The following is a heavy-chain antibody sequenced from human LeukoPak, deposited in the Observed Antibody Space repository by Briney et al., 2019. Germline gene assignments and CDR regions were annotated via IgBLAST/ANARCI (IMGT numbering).Heavy chain of an antibody. Sequence: TGGSLRLSCAASGFTFSVYWMTWVRQAPGKELEWVATIDKYGGQKDYVESVKGRFTISRDNAENSLFLQMNSLRADDTAVYYCATEVWFRADSWGQGTLVTVSS. V-gene: IGHV3-7*05. CDR1: GFTFSVYW. J-gene: IGHJ4*02. CDR3: ATEVWFRADS. D-gene: IGHD3-10*01. CDR2: IDKYGGQK.